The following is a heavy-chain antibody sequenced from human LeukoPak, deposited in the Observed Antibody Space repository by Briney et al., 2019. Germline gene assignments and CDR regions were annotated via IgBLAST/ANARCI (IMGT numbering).Heavy chain of an antibody. CDR2: ISGSGGST. D-gene: IGHD1-1*01. CDR1: GFTFSSYA. V-gene: IGHV3-23*01. Sequence: GGSLRLSCAASGFTFSSYAMGWVRQAPGKGLEWVSTISGSGGSTYHADSVKGRFTISRDNSKNTLYLQMNSLRAEDTAVYYCASRLESTNYWGQGTLVTVSS. J-gene: IGHJ4*02. CDR3: ASRLESTNY.